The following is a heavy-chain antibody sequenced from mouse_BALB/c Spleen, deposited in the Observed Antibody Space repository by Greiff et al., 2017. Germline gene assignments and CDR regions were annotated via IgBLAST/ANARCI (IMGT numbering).Heavy chain of an antibody. V-gene: IGHV1-7*01. CDR2: INPSTGYT. CDR3: ATYYRYDGYFDY. CDR1: GYTFTSYW. D-gene: IGHD2-14*01. Sequence: QVHVKQSGAELAKPGASVKMSCKASGYTFTSYWMHWVKQRPGQGLEWIGYINPSTGYTEYNQKFKDKATLTADKSSSTAYMQLSSLTSEDSAVYYCATYYRYDGYFDYWGQGTTLTVSS. J-gene: IGHJ2*01.